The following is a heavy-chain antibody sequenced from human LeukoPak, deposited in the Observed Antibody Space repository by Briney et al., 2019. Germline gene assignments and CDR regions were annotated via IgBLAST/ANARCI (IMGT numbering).Heavy chain of an antibody. Sequence: GGSLRLSCAASGFTFDDYAMHWVRQAPGKGLEWVSLISGDGGSTYYADSVKGRFTISRDNSKNSLYLQMNSLRTEDTALYYCAKEEGCRGGSCYSEWGWFDPWGQGTLSPSPQ. J-gene: IGHJ5*02. V-gene: IGHV3-43*02. CDR1: GFTFDDYA. CDR2: ISGDGGST. D-gene: IGHD2-15*01. CDR3: AKEEGCRGGSCYSEWGWFDP.